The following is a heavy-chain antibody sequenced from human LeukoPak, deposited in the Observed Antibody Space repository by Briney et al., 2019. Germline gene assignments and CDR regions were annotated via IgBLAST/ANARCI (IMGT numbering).Heavy chain of an antibody. J-gene: IGHJ4*02. CDR3: ARGPDY. V-gene: IGHV3-64*01. Sequence: GSLRLSCAASGFTFSSYAMHWVRQAPGKGLEYVSAISSNGGSTYYANSVKGRFTISRDNSKNTLYLQMGSLRAEDMAVYYCARGPDYWGQGTLVTVSS. CDR2: ISSNGGST. CDR1: GFTFSSYA.